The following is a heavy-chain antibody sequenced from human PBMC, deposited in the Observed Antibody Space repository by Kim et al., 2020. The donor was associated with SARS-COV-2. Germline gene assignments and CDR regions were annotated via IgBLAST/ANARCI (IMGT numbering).Heavy chain of an antibody. Sequence: GSTDYADSVKGSFPITRDNSKTTLYLQMNSLRAEDTAVYYCARLSIAAFDYWGQGTLVTVSS. CDR2: GST. V-gene: IGHV3-66*04. CDR3: ARLSIAAFDY. J-gene: IGHJ4*02. D-gene: IGHD6-6*01.